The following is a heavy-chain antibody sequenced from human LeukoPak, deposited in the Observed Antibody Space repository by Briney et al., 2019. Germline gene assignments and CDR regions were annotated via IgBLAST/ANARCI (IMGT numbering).Heavy chain of an antibody. V-gene: IGHV3-30*04. CDR2: ISYDGSNK. CDR3: ARGRATYCFDY. CDR1: GFTFSSYA. D-gene: IGHD2-21*01. J-gene: IGHJ4*02. Sequence: PGGSLRLSCAASGFTFSSYAMHWVRQAPGKGREWVAVISYDGSNKYYADSVKGRFTISRDSSKNTLYLQRSSLRAEDTAVYYCARGRATYCFDYWGQGTLVTVSS.